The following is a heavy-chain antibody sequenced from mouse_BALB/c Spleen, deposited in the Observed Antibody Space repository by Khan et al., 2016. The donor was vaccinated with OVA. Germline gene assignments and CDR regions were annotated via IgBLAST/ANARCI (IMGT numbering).Heavy chain of an antibody. CDR3: AREGYYGNYRAWFAY. J-gene: IGHJ3*01. CDR2: IYPGNVNT. CDR1: GYTFTDYY. V-gene: IGHV1S56*01. D-gene: IGHD2-1*01. Sequence: QVQLQQFGSELVKPGASVRISCKASGYTFTDYYINWMKQRPGQGLDWIGWIYPGNVNTKYNEKFKDKATLTADKSSSTAYMQLSSLTSEDSAVYFCAREGYYGNYRAWFAYWGQGTLVTVSA.